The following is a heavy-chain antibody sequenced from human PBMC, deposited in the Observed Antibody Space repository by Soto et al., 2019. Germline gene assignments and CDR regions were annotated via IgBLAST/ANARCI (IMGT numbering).Heavy chain of an antibody. V-gene: IGHV3-33*01. D-gene: IGHD1-1*01. CDR3: VRDEVQIWSYVGSFDY. Sequence: QVQLVQSGGGVVQPGRSLRLSCSASGFTFKNYGMHWVRQVPGKSPEWVANIWLDVTNVGYRDSVKGRFTISRDDAKNTMYLQMDDLRVEDTAVYYCVRDEVQIWSYVGSFDYWGQGALVTVSS. J-gene: IGHJ4*02. CDR2: IWLDVTNV. CDR1: GFTFKNYG.